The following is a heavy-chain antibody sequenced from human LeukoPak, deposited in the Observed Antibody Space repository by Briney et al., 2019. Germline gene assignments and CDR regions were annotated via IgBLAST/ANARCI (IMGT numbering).Heavy chain of an antibody. Sequence: ASVKVSCKISGYTLTELSMYWVRQAPGKGLEWMGTFHAEDGEAIYAQKFQGRVTMTEDTSTDTAYLDLSSLRSEDTAVYYCARGGNGFDYWGQGTLVTVSS. CDR1: GYTLTELS. J-gene: IGHJ4*02. V-gene: IGHV1-24*01. D-gene: IGHD4-23*01. CDR2: FHAEDGEA. CDR3: ARGGNGFDY.